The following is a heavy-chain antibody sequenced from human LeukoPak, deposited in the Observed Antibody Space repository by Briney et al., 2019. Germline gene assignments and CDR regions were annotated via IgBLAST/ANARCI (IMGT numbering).Heavy chain of an antibody. CDR3: ARGSYYGSGKHWFDP. J-gene: IGHJ5*02. V-gene: IGHV3-48*01. Sequence: GGSLRLSCAASGFTFSTYSMNWVRQAPGKGLEWVSYISISSGIIYYADSVKGRFTISRDNAKNSLYLQMNSLRAEDTAVYYCARGSYYGSGKHWFDPWGQGTLVTVSS. CDR2: ISISSGII. CDR1: GFTFSTYS. D-gene: IGHD3-10*01.